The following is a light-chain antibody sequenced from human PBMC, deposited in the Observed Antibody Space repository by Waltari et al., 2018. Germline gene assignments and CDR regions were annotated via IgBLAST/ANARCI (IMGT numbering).Light chain of an antibody. CDR1: RSVGKY. V-gene: IGKV3-20*01. CDR2: DAS. CDR3: QKYVNLPAT. J-gene: IGKJ1*01. Sequence: CRASRSVGKYVAWYQQKPGQAPRLLIYDASTRATGIPDRFSGSGSGTDFSLTISRLEPEDFAVYYCQKYVNLPATFGQGTKVEI.